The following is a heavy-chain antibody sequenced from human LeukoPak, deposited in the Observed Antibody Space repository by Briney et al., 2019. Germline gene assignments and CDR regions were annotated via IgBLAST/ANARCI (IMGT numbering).Heavy chain of an antibody. Sequence: PGRSLRLSCAASGFTFDDYAMHWVRQAPGKGLEWVADIKQDESEEHYVASVKGRFTISRDNAKLYLQMNSLRGEDTAVYYCAGGQGWHFDLWGRGTLITVSS. D-gene: IGHD2-15*01. V-gene: IGHV3-7*01. CDR2: IKQDESEE. J-gene: IGHJ2*01. CDR1: GFTFDDYA. CDR3: AGGQGWHFDL.